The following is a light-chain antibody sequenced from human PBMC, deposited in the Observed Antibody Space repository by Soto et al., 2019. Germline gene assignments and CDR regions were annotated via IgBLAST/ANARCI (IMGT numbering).Light chain of an antibody. CDR3: QQRSSWPPT. CDR1: QSVSSY. V-gene: IGKV3-11*01. Sequence: ENVLAQSPGTLSLSPGERATLSCRASQSVSSYLAWYQQKPDQAPRLLIYDASNRATGIPARFSGSGSGTDFTLTITGLEPEDFAVYYCQQRSSWPPTFGQGTRLEIK. CDR2: DAS. J-gene: IGKJ5*01.